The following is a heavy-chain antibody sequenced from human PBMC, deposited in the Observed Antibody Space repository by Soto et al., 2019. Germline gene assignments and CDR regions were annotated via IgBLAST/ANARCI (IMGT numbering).Heavy chain of an antibody. J-gene: IGHJ6*02. V-gene: IGHV3-48*01. CDR1: GFTFSSYS. CDR2: ISISSSTI. CDR3: ARDSSNSRWVGACYYYGMEG. Sequence: GWSLRLSCAASGFTFSSYSMNWVRQAPGKGLEWVSYISISSSTIYYADSVKGRFTISRENAKTSLYLQMNSLRGEDTAVYYCARDSSNSRWVGACYYYGMEGWGQGTTVTVSS. D-gene: IGHD2-2*01.